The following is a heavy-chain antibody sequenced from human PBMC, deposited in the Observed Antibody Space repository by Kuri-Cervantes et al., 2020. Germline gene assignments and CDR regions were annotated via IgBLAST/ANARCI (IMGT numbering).Heavy chain of an antibody. J-gene: IGHJ6*02. Sequence: SETLSLTCTVSGGSISSYYWSWIRQPAGKGLEWIGRIYTSGSTNYNPSLKSRVTMSVDTSKNQFSLKLSSVTAADTAVYYCARDSLDLGYCSSTSCLYYYYGMDVWGQGTTVTVSS. D-gene: IGHD2-2*01. V-gene: IGHV4-4*07. CDR1: GGSISSYY. CDR2: IYTSGST. CDR3: ARDSLDLGYCSSTSCLYYYYGMDV.